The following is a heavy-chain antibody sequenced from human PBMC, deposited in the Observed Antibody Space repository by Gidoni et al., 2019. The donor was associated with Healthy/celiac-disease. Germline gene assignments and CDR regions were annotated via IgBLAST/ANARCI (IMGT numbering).Heavy chain of an antibody. D-gene: IGHD2-15*01. J-gene: IGHJ4*02. CDR2: ISAYNGNT. CDR1: GYTFTSYG. Sequence: QVQLVQSGAEVKKPGASVTVSCKASGYTFTSYGISWVRQAPGQGLEWMGWISAYNGNTNDAQKLQGRVTMTTDTSTSTAYMELRSLRSDDTAVYYCARDLGEYCSGGSCYSVSYYFDYWGQGTLVTVSS. CDR3: ARDLGEYCSGGSCYSVSYYFDY. V-gene: IGHV1-18*01.